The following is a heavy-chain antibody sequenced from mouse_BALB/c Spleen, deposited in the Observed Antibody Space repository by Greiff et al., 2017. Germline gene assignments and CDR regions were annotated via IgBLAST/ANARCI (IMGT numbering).Heavy chain of an antibody. D-gene: IGHD2-14*01. V-gene: IGHV14-3*02. CDR2: IDPANGNT. J-gene: IGHJ4*01. CDR1: GFNIKDTY. Sequence: VQLQQSGAELVKPGASVKLSCTASGFNIKDTYMHWVQQRPEQGLEWIGRIDPANGNTKYDPKFQGKATITADTSSNTAYLQLSSLTSEDTAVYYCAKGTSMDYWGQGTSVTVSS. CDR3: AKGTSMDY.